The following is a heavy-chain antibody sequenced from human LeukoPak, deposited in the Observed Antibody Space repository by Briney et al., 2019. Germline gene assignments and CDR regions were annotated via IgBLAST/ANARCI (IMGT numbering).Heavy chain of an antibody. V-gene: IGHV3-48*02. CDR2: ISISSSTL. CDR1: GFTFSSYA. Sequence: GGSLRLSCAASGFTFSSYALNWVRQAPGEGLEWVSYISISSSTLYYTDSVKGRFTISRDNAKNSLYLQMNSLRDEDTAVYHCARDSGVDAHIDYWGQGTPVTVSA. D-gene: IGHD3-3*01. J-gene: IGHJ4*02. CDR3: ARDSGVDAHIDY.